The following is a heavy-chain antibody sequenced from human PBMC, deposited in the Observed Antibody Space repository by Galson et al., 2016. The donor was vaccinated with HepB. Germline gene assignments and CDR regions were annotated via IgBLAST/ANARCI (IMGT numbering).Heavy chain of an antibody. CDR1: GGTFSSYA. D-gene: IGHD5-18*01. J-gene: IGHJ6*02. CDR3: ARDGYTYGNGLDV. CDR2: IIPVLDAS. V-gene: IGHV1-69*13. Sequence: SVKVSCKASGGTFSSYAISWVRQAPGQGLEWMGRIIPVLDASKYPQKFQGRVTITADESTGTAYMDLNSLTSDDTAVYYCARDGYTYGNGLDVWGQGTTVIVSS.